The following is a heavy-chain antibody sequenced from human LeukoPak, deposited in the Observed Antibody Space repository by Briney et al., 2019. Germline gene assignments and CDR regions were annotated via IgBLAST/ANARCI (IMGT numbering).Heavy chain of an antibody. CDR2: ISYDGSNE. V-gene: IGHV3-30*03. Sequence: GGSLRLSCAASGLTFSTYGMHWVRQAPGKGLEWVALISYDGSNEYYADSVKGRFTISRDNSKNTLYLQMNSLRAEDTAVYYCARSDSGYPDYWGQGTLVTVSS. D-gene: IGHD3-22*01. CDR1: GLTFSTYG. CDR3: ARSDSGYPDY. J-gene: IGHJ4*02.